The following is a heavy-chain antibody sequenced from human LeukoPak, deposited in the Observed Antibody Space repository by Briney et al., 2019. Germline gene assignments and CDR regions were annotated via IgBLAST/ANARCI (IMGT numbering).Heavy chain of an antibody. J-gene: IGHJ6*03. V-gene: IGHV1-69*05. CDR2: IIPIFGPA. Sequence: ASVKVSCKASGGTFSSYAISWVRQAPGQGLEGRGGIIPIFGPANYAQKFQGRVTITTDESTSTAYMELSSLRSEDTAVYYCAYCSSTSCYRGDYYCYYMDVWGKGTTVTVSS. CDR3: AYCSSTSCYRGDYYCYYMDV. D-gene: IGHD2-2*02. CDR1: GGTFSSYA.